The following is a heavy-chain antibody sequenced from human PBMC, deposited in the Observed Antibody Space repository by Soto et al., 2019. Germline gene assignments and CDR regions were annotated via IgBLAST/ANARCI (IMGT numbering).Heavy chain of an antibody. CDR3: ARGGVASRTFDY. D-gene: IGHD3-3*01. CDR2: IYPADSDV. Sequence: GESLKISCKGSGYSFTDYWIGWVRQMPGKDLEWMGIIYPADSDVRYSPSFRGQVTISADRSISTAYLQWGNLKASDTAMFYCARGGVASRTFDYWGQGTLVTVSS. CDR1: GYSFTDYW. J-gene: IGHJ4*02. V-gene: IGHV5-51*01.